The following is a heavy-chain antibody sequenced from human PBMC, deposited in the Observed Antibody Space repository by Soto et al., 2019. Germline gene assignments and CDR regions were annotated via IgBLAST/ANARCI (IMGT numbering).Heavy chain of an antibody. D-gene: IGHD3-22*01. CDR3: ARGPTDYYDNSGNYFLDY. J-gene: IGHJ4*02. CDR2: SSTYNGNT. Sequence: QVQLVQSGAEVKKPGASVKVSCKASGYTFTTYGMSWVRQAPGQRLDWMGRSSTYNGNTKYAERLQGRVTMTTDTTTSPAYMELRSLRSDDTAVYYCARGPTDYYDNSGNYFLDYWGQGTLVTVSS. CDR1: GYTFTTYG. V-gene: IGHV1-18*01.